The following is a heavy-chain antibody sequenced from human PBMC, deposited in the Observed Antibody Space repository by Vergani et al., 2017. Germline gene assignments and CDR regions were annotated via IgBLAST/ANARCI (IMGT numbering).Heavy chain of an antibody. CDR3: ARVDEGGYDAWPFDY. V-gene: IGHV1-3*01. CDR1: GYTFTSYA. Sequence: QVQLVQSGAEVKKPGASVKVSCKASGYTFTSYAMHWVRQAPGQRLEWMGWINAGNGNTKYSQKFQGRVTITRDTSASTAYMELSSLRSEDTAVYYCARVDEGGYDAWPFDYWGEGTLVTVSS. J-gene: IGHJ4*02. CDR2: INAGNGNT. D-gene: IGHD5-12*01.